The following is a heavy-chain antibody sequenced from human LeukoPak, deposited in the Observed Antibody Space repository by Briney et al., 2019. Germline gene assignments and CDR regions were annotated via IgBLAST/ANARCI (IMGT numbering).Heavy chain of an antibody. CDR2: VTGSGDYT. V-gene: IGHV3-23*01. CDR3: ARGLSYAVAYGDY. D-gene: IGHD6-19*01. CDR1: GFTFSSYA. Sequence: GGSLRLSCAASGFTFSSYAMTWIRQAPGKGLEWVSSVTGSGDYTNYADSVKGRFTVSRDNAKNTLYLQLNSLRADDTAVYYCARGLSYAVAYGDYWGQGTLVTVSS. J-gene: IGHJ4*02.